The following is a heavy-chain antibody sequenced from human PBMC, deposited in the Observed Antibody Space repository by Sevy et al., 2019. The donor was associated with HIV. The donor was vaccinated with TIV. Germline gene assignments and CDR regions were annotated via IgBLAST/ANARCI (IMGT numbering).Heavy chain of an antibody. CDR2: ISSRGSTE. Sequence: GGSLRLSCEASGFTFSDYHMTWIRQAPGKGLEWVAYISSRGSTEHYADSVKGRFTISRDNAKNSLYLQMNSLRAEDTAVYYCARDQPVGMDVWGQGTTVTVSS. CDR3: ARDQPVGMDV. CDR1: GFTFSDYH. J-gene: IGHJ6*02. V-gene: IGHV3-11*01.